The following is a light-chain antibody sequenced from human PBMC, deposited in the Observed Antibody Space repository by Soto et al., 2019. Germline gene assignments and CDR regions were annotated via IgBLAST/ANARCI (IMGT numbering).Light chain of an antibody. CDR1: QSIDFY. V-gene: IGKV1-5*03. Sequence: DIKMTQSPSTLSASLGDRVTITCRASQSIDFYLAWYQQKPGKAPKLLIYEASNLESGVPSRFSGSGYGTEFTLTISSLQPDDFATYYCQQSRNYPLTFGQRTKVDIK. J-gene: IGKJ1*01. CDR3: QQSRNYPLT. CDR2: EAS.